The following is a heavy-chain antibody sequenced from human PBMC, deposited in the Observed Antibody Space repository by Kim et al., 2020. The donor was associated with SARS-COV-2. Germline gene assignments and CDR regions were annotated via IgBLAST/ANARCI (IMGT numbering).Heavy chain of an antibody. CDR3: AGLSRYFDWLLLSPSNTDPAVYFDY. CDR1: GGSISSYY. D-gene: IGHD3-9*01. V-gene: IGHV4-59*08. J-gene: IGHJ4*02. CDR2: IYYSGST. Sequence: SETLSLTCTVSGGSISSYYWSWIRQPPGKGLEWIGYIYYSGSTNYNPSLKSRVTISVDTSKNQFSLKLSSVTAADTAVYYCAGLSRYFDWLLLSPSNTDPAVYFDYWGQGTLVTVSS.